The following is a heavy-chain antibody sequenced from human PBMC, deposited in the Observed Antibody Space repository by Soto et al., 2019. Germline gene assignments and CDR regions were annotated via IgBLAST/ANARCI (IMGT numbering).Heavy chain of an antibody. V-gene: IGHV4-31*03. CDR3: ARLIGNSWLDY. D-gene: IGHD6-13*01. J-gene: IGHJ4*02. CDR2: IYYSGST. Sequence: PSETLSLTCTVSGGSISSGGYYWTWIRQHPGKGLEWIGYIYYSGSTYYNPSLKSRVTISVDTSKNQVSLQLNSVTPEDTAVYYCARLIGNSWLDYWGQGTLVTVSS. CDR1: GGSISSGGYY.